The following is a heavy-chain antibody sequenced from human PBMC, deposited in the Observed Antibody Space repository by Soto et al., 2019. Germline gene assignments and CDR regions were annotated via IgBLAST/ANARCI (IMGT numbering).Heavy chain of an antibody. CDR3: ARSSGLGIDF. V-gene: IGHV3-33*01. CDR1: GFSFNTHG. CDR2: IWFDGSKK. D-gene: IGHD6-19*01. J-gene: IGHJ4*02. Sequence: QVPLVESGGGVVQPGTSLRLSCAASGFSFNTHGMHWIRQTPAKGLEWVAVIWFDGSKKYYEDSVTGRFTISRDNSRSALYLEMDSLRVEDTGVYYCARSSGLGIDFWGQGTLVTVSS.